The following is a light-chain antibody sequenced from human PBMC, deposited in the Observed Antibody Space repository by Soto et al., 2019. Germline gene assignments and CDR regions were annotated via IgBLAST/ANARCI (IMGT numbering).Light chain of an antibody. Sequence: EIVLTQSPGTLSLSPGERATLSCRASQSVDSTYLARYQQKPGQAPRLLIFATSSRAAGVPDRFSGSGSGTDFTLTISRLEPEDFAVYYCQQYDTSPPLYTFGHGTKLDIK. J-gene: IGKJ2*01. CDR1: QSVDSTY. V-gene: IGKV3-20*01. CDR2: ATS. CDR3: QQYDTSPPLYT.